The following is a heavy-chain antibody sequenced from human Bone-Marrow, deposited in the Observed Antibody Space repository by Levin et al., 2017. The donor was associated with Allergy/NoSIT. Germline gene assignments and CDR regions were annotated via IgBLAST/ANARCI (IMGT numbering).Heavy chain of an antibody. D-gene: IGHD3-3*01. CDR2: AYYTGTT. CDR1: GDSIGTYY. Sequence: SQTLSLTCTIFGDSIGTYYWTWIRPSPGKGLEWIGYAYYTGTTDYNPSLKSRVTISLDAAQNQFSLSVHSLTAADTALYYCARGRGSLEWIFDYWGQGILVTVSS. V-gene: IGHV4-59*01. J-gene: IGHJ4*02. CDR3: ARGRGSLEWIFDY.